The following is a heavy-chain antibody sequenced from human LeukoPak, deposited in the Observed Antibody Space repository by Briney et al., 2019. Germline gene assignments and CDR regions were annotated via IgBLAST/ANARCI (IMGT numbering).Heavy chain of an antibody. CDR3: ARLGEPRDMDV. J-gene: IGHJ6*03. CDR1: GFTFSSYS. CDR2: ISSSSSYI. V-gene: IGHV3-21*01. D-gene: IGHD1-26*01. Sequence: GGSLRLSCAASGFTFSSYSMNWVRQAPGKGLEWVSSISSSSSYIYYADSVKGRFTISRDNAKNSLYLQMNSLRAEDTAVYYCARLGEPRDMDVWGKGTTVTVSS.